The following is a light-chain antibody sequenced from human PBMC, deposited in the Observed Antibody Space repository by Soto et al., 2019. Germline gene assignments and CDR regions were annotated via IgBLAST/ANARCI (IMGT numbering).Light chain of an antibody. CDR3: QQYGSSPLIT. Sequence: EIVFTQSPGTLSLSPGQRATLSCRASQRLSASDIAWYQPKPGQAPKFLIYGVSSRATGIPDRFSGSGSGTDLTLTISRLEPEDFAVYHCQQYGSSPLITFGQGTRLEIK. J-gene: IGKJ5*01. CDR2: GVS. CDR1: QRLSASD. V-gene: IGKV3-20*01.